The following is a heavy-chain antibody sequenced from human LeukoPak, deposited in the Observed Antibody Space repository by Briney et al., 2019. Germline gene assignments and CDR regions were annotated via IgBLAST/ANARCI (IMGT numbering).Heavy chain of an antibody. V-gene: IGHV3-48*01. CDR3: VRRFDC. CDR2: ISSDRNNI. J-gene: IGHJ4*02. CDR1: GFTLSTYD. Sequence: PGGSLRLSCAASGFTLSTYDMNWVRQAPGKGLEWVSYISSDRNNIYYADSVKGRYTLSRDNGKNSLYLQMDSLRVEDTAIYYCVRRFDCWGQGTQVTVSS.